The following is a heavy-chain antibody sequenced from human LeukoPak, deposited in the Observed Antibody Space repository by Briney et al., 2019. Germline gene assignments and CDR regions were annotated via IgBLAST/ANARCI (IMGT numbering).Heavy chain of an antibody. CDR3: VRVYGGNSFDY. CDR2: ISSSGTTI. J-gene: IGHJ4*02. D-gene: IGHD4-23*01. Sequence: GGSLRLSCAASGLSFSSYEMNWVRLAPGRGVEWVSYISSSGTTIYYADSVKGRFTISRDNAKKSLYLQMNSLRAEDTAVYYCVRVYGGNSFDYWGQGTVVTVSS. CDR1: GLSFSSYE. V-gene: IGHV3-48*03.